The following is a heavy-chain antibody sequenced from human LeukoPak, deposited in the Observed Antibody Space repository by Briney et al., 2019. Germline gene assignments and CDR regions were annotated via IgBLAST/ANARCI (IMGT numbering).Heavy chain of an antibody. CDR1: GFTFSTYW. CDR2: INTDGSTT. D-gene: IGHD1-7*01. CDR3: AKDCITGTTWPDAFDI. J-gene: IGHJ3*02. Sequence: GGSLRLSCAASGFTFSTYWMHWVRQTPGKGLVWVSRINTDGSTTNYADSVKGRFTISRDNAKNTLYLQMNSLRAEDTAVYYCAKDCITGTTWPDAFDIWGQGTMVTVSS. V-gene: IGHV3-74*01.